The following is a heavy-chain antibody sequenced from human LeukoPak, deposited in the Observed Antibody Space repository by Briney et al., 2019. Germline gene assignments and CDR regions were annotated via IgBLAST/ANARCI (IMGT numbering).Heavy chain of an antibody. J-gene: IGHJ6*03. V-gene: IGHV4-4*07. CDR2: IYTSGST. CDR1: GGSISSYY. Sequence: PSETLSLTCTVSGGSISSYYWSWIRQPAGKGLEWIGRIYTSGSTNYNPSLKSRVTMSGDTSKNQFSLKLSSVTAADTAVYYCARGRVGLSYYYYYLDVWGKGTTVTVSS. CDR3: ARGRVGLSYYYYYLDV. D-gene: IGHD2/OR15-2a*01.